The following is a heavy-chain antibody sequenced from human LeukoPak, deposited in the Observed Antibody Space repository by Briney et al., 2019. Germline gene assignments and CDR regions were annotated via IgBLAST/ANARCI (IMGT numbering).Heavy chain of an antibody. V-gene: IGHV4-39*01. J-gene: IGHJ6*02. D-gene: IGHD3-3*01. CDR3: ARLPITKRAMDV. CDR1: GDSIRSGDSY. Sequence: SETLSLTCSVSGDSIRSGDSYWGWIRQDPRKGLEWIASIYYVGSPHYNPSLNSRRVTLSVDTTKNQFSLTLTSVTAADTAIYYCARLPITKRAMDVWGQGTTVTVSS. CDR2: IYYVGSP.